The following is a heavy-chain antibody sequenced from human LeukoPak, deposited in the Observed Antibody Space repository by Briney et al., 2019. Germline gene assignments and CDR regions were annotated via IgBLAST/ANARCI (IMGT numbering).Heavy chain of an antibody. Sequence: KPSETLSLTCTVSGYSISAGYYWAWIRQTPAKGLEWIGTIYHSGSTYYNPSLKSRVTISVDTSKNQFSLNVSAVTAADTAAYYCARKTHDFLTGYYKDWGQGTLVTVSS. CDR2: IYHSGST. CDR3: ARKTHDFLTGYYKD. D-gene: IGHD3-9*01. J-gene: IGHJ4*02. CDR1: GYSISAGYY. V-gene: IGHV4-38-2*02.